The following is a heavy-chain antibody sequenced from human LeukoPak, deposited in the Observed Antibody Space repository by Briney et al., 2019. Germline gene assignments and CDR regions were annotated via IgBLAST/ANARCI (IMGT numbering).Heavy chain of an antibody. D-gene: IGHD5-24*01. V-gene: IGHV3-9*01. J-gene: IGHJ4*02. CDR1: GFTFDDYA. Sequence: GRSLRLSCAASGFTFDDYAMHWVRHAPGKGLEWVSGISWNSGSIAYADSVKGRFTISRDNAKNSLYLQMNSLRVEDTAVYYCARDYKYAFDNWGQGTLVTVSS. CDR3: ARDYKYAFDN. CDR2: ISWNSGSI.